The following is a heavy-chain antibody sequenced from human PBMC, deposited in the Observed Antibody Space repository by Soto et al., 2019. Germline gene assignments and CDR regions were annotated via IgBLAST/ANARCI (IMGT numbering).Heavy chain of an antibody. V-gene: IGHV3-30*18. CDR3: AKDHGRITIFGVVTASGGWFDP. D-gene: IGHD3-3*01. Sequence: LRLSFAASGFTFSSYGMHWVRQAPGKGLEWVAVISYDGSNKYYADSVKGRFTISRDNSKNTLYLQMNSLRAEDTAVYYCAKDHGRITIFGVVTASGGWFDPWGQGTLVTVSS. J-gene: IGHJ5*02. CDR2: ISYDGSNK. CDR1: GFTFSSYG.